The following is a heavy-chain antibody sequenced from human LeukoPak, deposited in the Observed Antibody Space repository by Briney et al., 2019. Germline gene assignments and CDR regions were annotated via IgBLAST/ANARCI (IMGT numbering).Heavy chain of an antibody. J-gene: IGHJ4*02. CDR3: ARSYDSSGYPDY. Sequence: GESLKISCKGSGYSFTSYWIGWVRQMPGKGLEWMGIIYPGDSDTRYSPSFQGQVTISADKSINTAYLQWRSLQASDTAMYYCARSYDSSGYPDYWGRGALVTVSS. CDR1: GYSFTSYW. D-gene: IGHD3-22*01. CDR2: IYPGDSDT. V-gene: IGHV5-51*01.